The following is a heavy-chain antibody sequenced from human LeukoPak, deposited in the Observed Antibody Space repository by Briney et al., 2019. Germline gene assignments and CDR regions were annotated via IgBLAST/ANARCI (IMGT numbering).Heavy chain of an antibody. CDR1: GFTFSSYA. V-gene: IGHV3-23*01. CDR2: IGGSGGTT. Sequence: PGGSLRLSCAASGFTFSSYAMSWVRQAPGKGLEWVSGIGGSGGTTYYADSVQGRFTISRDNSKKTLFLQMSSLRAEDTAVYYCAKGDVVTAIFPLDYWGQGTLVIVSS. J-gene: IGHJ4*02. CDR3: AKGDVVTAIFPLDY. D-gene: IGHD5-12*01.